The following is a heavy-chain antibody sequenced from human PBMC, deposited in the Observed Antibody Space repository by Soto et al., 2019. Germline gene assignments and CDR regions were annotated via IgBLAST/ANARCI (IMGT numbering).Heavy chain of an antibody. D-gene: IGHD3-22*01. J-gene: IGHJ6*02. CDR3: ARGPAYYYDSSGYKTKRYYYYYYGMDA. Sequence: PGGSLRLSCAASGFTVSSNYMSWVGKAPGKGLEWVSVIYSGGSTYYADSVKGRFTISRHNSKNTLYLQMNSLRAEDTAVYYCARGPAYYYDSSGYKTKRYYYYYYGMDAWGQGTTVTVSS. CDR2: IYSGGST. CDR1: GFTVSSNY. V-gene: IGHV3-53*04.